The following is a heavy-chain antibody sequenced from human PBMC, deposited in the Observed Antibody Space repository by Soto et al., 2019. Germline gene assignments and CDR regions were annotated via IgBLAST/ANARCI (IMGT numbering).Heavy chain of an antibody. CDR2: IHPSGGGS. Sequence: ASVKVSCKPSGYTLNTYYLHWVRQAPGQGLEWMGIIHPSGGGSTYAQKYLGRVTMTRDTSTSTVFMELSSLRSADTAVYYCARGGHIAVVTASFDYWGQGTLVTVSS. D-gene: IGHD2-21*02. J-gene: IGHJ4*02. CDR1: GYTLNTYY. V-gene: IGHV1-46*02. CDR3: ARGGHIAVVTASFDY.